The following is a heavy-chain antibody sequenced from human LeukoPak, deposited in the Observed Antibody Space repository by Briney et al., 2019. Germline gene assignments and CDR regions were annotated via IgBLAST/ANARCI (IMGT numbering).Heavy chain of an antibody. CDR3: AREGYSSSWYVTQFDP. CDR2: INTNTGNP. D-gene: IGHD6-13*01. J-gene: IGHJ5*02. V-gene: IGHV7-4-1*02. CDR1: GYTFTGYA. Sequence: ASVKVSCKASGYTFTGYAMNWVRQAPGQGLEWMGWINTNTGNPTYAQGFTGRFVFSLDTSVSTAYLQISSLKAEDTAVYYCAREGYSSSWYVTQFDPWGQGTLVTVSS.